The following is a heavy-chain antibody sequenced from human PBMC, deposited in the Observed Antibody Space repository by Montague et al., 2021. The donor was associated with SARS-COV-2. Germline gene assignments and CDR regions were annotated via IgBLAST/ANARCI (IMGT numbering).Heavy chain of an antibody. J-gene: IGHJ3*02. CDR1: GGSISNHY. CDR3: ATYGSGTKDYAFDI. D-gene: IGHD3-10*01. V-gene: IGHV4-59*11. CDR2: FYSGNT. Sequence: SETLSLTCTVSGGSISNHYWSWIRQPPGKGLEWIAFYSGNTNYNPSLKSRVTISVYTSKNQFSLKLSSLTAVATAVYYCATYGSGTKDYAFDIWGQGTMVTISS.